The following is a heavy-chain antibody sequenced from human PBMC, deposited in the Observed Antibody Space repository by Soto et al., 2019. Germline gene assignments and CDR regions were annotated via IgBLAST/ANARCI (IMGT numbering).Heavy chain of an antibody. CDR1: GGTFNNYA. V-gene: IGHV1-69*01. CDR3: PREVEVHTSVFGF. D-gene: IGHD3-10*01. CDR2: ISPMFGKA. J-gene: IGHJ4*02. Sequence: QVQLVQSGAEVKRPGSSVNVSCKAPGGTFNNYAINWVRQAPGQGLEWMGDISPMFGKANYAQKFQGRVKITADDSTATAYLELSSLRSEDTALYYCPREVEVHTSVFGFWGQGSLVTVSS.